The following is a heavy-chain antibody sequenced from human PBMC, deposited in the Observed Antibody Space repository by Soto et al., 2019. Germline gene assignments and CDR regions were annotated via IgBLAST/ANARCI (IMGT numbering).Heavy chain of an antibody. CDR2: INGGNGNT. J-gene: IGHJ5*02. D-gene: IGHD2-2*01. V-gene: IGHV1-3*01. Sequence: GASVKVSCKASGYIFTSYAMHWVRQAPGQSIEWMGWINGGNGNTKYSQKFQGRVTIMRDTSASTAYMELSSLRSEDTAVYYCARDRYSCTSTSCYVGWFDPWGQGTLVTVTS. CDR1: GYIFTSYA. CDR3: ARDRYSCTSTSCYVGWFDP.